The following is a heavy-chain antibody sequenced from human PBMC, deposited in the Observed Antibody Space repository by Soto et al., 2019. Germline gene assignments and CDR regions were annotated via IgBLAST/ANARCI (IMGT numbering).Heavy chain of an antibody. V-gene: IGHV3-74*01. D-gene: IGHD2-2*01. CDR3: ARMPNKSPQN. J-gene: IGHJ4*02. Sequence: EVQLVESGGGLVQPGGSLRLSCAASGFTFSSYWMHWVRQAPGKGLVWVSSISSDASSTSYADHVKGRFTISSNDANNTPYLQQNSVRAEDTAVYYCARMPNKSPQNWGQGTLVIVSP. CDR1: GFTFSSYW. CDR2: ISSDASST.